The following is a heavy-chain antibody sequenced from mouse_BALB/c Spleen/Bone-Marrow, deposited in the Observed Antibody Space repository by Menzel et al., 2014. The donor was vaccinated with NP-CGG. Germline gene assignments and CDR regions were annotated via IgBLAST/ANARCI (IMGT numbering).Heavy chain of an antibody. CDR2: IRNKAYGYTT. V-gene: IGHV7-3*02. Sequence: EVKVVESGGGLVQPGGSLRLSCTTSGFTFTDYYMSWVRQPPGKALEWLAFIRNKAYGYTTEYSASVRGRFTISRDNSQSTLYLQMNTLRAEDSATYYCARFPMDYWGQGTSVTVSS. J-gene: IGHJ4*01. CDR3: ARFPMDY. CDR1: GFTFTDYY.